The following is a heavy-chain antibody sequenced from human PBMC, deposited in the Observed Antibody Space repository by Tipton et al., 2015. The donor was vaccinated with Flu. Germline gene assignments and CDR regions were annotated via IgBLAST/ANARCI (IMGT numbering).Heavy chain of an antibody. V-gene: IGHV4-59*07. Sequence: TLSLTCTVSGGSISSYYWSWIRQPPGKGLEWIGYIYYSGSTNYNPSLKSRVAISVDTSKNQFSLKLSSVTAADTAVYYCASSIAAAGGDAFDIWGQGTMVTVSS. D-gene: IGHD6-13*01. CDR2: IYYSGST. CDR3: ASSIAAAGGDAFDI. CDR1: GGSISSYY. J-gene: IGHJ3*02.